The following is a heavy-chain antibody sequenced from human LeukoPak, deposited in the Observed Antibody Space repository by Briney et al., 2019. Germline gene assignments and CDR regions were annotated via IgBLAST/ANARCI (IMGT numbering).Heavy chain of an antibody. Sequence: GGSLRLSCAASGFTFSSYWMHWVRQAPGKGLVWVSRINSDGSSTSYADSVKGPFTISRDNAKNTLYLQMNRLRAAGTAVYYCARVTVGGIVVVPAAMFWDYYYYYMDVWGKGTTVTVSS. D-gene: IGHD2-2*01. V-gene: IGHV3-74*01. CDR1: GFTFSSYW. CDR2: INSDGSST. CDR3: ARVTVGGIVVVPAAMFWDYYYYYMDV. J-gene: IGHJ6*03.